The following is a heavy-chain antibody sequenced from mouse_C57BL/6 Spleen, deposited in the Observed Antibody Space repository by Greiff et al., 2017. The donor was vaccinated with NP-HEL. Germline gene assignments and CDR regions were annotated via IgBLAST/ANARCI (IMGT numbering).Heavy chain of an antibody. J-gene: IGHJ2*01. Sequence: EVQRVESGGGLVKPGGSLKLSCAASGFTFSDYGMHWVRQAPEKGLEWVAYISSGSSNIYYADTVKGRFTISRDNAKNTLFLQMTSLSAEDTAMYYCAKLAGSYFDYWGQGTTLTVSS. CDR1: GFTFSDYG. V-gene: IGHV5-17*01. D-gene: IGHD4-1*01. CDR3: AKLAGSYFDY. CDR2: ISSGSSNI.